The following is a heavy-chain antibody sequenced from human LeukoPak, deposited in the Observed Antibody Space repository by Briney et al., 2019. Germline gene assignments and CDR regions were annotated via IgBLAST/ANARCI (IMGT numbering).Heavy chain of an antibody. V-gene: IGHV1-46*01. J-gene: IGHJ6*03. Sequence: ASVKVSCKASGYTFTSYYMHWVRQAPGQGLEWMGIINPSGGSTSYAQKFQGRVTMTRDTSTSTVYMELSSLRSDDTAVYYCATHGTVTRVDYYYYYYMDVWGKGTTVTVSS. CDR3: ATHGTVTRVDYYYYYYMDV. CDR1: GYTFTSYY. D-gene: IGHD4-17*01. CDR2: INPSGGST.